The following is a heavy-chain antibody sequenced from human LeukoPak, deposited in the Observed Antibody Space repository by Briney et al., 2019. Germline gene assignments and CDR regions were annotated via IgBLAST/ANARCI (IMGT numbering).Heavy chain of an antibody. CDR2: IRSKGYGGTT. Sequence: PGGSLRLSCTASGFTFGDYPMSWVRQAPGKGLEWVGFIRSKGYGGTTEYAASVKGRFTISRDDSKSIAYLQMNSLKTEDTAVYYCTRLTTIAVAGSFDYWGQGTLVTVSS. D-gene: IGHD6-19*01. V-gene: IGHV3-49*04. J-gene: IGHJ4*02. CDR3: TRLTTIAVAGSFDY. CDR1: GFTFGDYP.